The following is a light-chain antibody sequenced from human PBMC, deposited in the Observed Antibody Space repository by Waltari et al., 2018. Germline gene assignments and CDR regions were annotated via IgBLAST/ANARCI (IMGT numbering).Light chain of an antibody. V-gene: IGLV2-14*01. CDR3: NSYAGSSSWV. J-gene: IGLJ3*02. CDR1: SSDVGFSTY. CDR2: DVS. Sequence: QSAMTQPASVSGSPGQSITISCTGTSSDVGFSTYVSWYQQHPGKAPNLMIYDVSERPSGVSKRCSGSKSGNTASLTISGLQAEDEADYYCNSYAGSSSWVFGGGTKLTVL.